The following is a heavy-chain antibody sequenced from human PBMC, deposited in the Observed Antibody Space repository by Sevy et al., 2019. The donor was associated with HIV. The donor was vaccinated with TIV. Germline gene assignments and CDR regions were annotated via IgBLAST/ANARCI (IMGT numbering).Heavy chain of an antibody. J-gene: IGHJ5*02. CDR3: ARDQGCSSTSCSNWCDP. V-gene: IGHV3-7*01. CDR1: GFTFSTYW. Sequence: GGSLRLSCAASGFTFSTYWMTWVRQAPGKGLEWVANIKEDGSEKYYVDSVKGRFTISRDNAKNSLYLQMNSLRAEDMAVYYCARDQGCSSTSCSNWCDPWGQGTLVTVSS. CDR2: IKEDGSEK. D-gene: IGHD2-2*01.